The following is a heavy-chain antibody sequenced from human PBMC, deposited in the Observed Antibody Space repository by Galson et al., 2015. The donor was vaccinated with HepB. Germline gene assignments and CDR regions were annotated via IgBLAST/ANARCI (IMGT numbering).Heavy chain of an antibody. CDR3: AKDVEKQWLGPYYYYYYGTDV. J-gene: IGHJ6*02. Sequence: SLRLSCAASGFTFSSYAMSWVRQAPGKGLEWVSAISGSGGSTYYADSVKGRFTISRDTSKNTLYLQMNSLGAEDTAVYYCAKDVEKQWLGPYYYYYYGTDVWGQGTTVTVSS. CDR2: ISGSGGST. V-gene: IGHV3-23*01. D-gene: IGHD6-19*01. CDR1: GFTFSSYA.